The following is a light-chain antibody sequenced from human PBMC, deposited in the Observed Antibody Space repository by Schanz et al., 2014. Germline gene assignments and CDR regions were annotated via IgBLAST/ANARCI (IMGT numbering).Light chain of an antibody. CDR3: SSFGGSNNPPWV. CDR1: SSDVGSYNL. CDR2: EGS. V-gene: IGLV2-14*02. Sequence: QSVLTQPASVSGSPGQSITISCTGTSSDVGSYNLVSWYQQHPGKAPKLMIYEGSKRPSGVSNRISGSKSGNTASLTISGVQAEDEADYYCSSFGGSNNPPWVFGGGTKLTVL. J-gene: IGLJ3*02.